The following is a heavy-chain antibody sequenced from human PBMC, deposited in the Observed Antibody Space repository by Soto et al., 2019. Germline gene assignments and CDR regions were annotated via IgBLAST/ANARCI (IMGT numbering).Heavy chain of an antibody. Sequence: QVQLQESGPGLVKPLQTLSLTCTVSGGSISSADYYWSWIRQHPGKGLEWIGYISYRGITYYNPSLTSRNTISLDTSNNQFSLKLRSVTAADTAVYYRARSVRLGDLALGYWGQGTLVTVSS. CDR2: ISYRGIT. D-gene: IGHD3-16*01. CDR3: ARSVRLGDLALGY. V-gene: IGHV4-31*03. J-gene: IGHJ4*02. CDR1: GGSISSADYY.